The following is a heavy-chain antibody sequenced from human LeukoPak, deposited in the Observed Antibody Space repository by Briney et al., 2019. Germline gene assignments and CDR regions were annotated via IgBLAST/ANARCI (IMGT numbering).Heavy chain of an antibody. V-gene: IGHV3-7*01. Sequence: GGSLRLSCAASGFTFSRHWMSWGRQAPGGGLEWVADIKEDGSEKYHVDSVKGRFTISRDNAKNSLYLQMNSLRAEDTAVYYCARHLGYCSGGSCYSPFDYWGQGTLVTVSS. CDR1: GFTFSRHW. D-gene: IGHD2-15*01. CDR2: IKEDGSEK. J-gene: IGHJ4*02. CDR3: ARHLGYCSGGSCYSPFDY.